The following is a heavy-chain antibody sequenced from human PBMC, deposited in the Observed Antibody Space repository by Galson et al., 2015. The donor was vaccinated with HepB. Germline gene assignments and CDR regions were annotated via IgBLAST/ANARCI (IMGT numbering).Heavy chain of an antibody. CDR1: GFTFSSYS. V-gene: IGHV3-21*01. CDR2: ISSSSSYI. J-gene: IGHJ2*01. D-gene: IGHD2-21*01. CDR3: ARVTGGVDLAYCYFVH. Sequence: SLRLSCAASGFTFSSYSMHWVRQAPGKGLEWVSAISSSSSYIYYADSVKGRFTISRDNAKNSLYLQMNSLRAEDTAVYFCARVTGGVDLAYCYFVHCCRGTLVTVSS.